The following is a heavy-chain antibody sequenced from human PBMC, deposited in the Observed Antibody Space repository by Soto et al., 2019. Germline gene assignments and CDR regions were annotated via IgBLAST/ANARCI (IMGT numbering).Heavy chain of an antibody. Sequence: PGGSLGLSCAASGFTFSSYALHWVRQAPGKGLEWVAVISYDGGKKYYAASVKGRFTISRDNSKNTLYLQMNSLRAEDTAVYYCARDQVVAAAGGDYYYYGMDVWGQGTTVTVSS. V-gene: IGHV3-30-3*01. CDR1: GFTFSSYA. J-gene: IGHJ6*02. CDR3: ARDQVVAAAGGDYYYYGMDV. D-gene: IGHD6-13*01. CDR2: ISYDGGKK.